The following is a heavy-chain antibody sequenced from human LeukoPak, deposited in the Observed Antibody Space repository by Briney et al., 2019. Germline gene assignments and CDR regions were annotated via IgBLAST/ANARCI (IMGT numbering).Heavy chain of an antibody. CDR1: GGSISSYY. CDR3: ARAIRGSGSYRYLDY. CDR2: IYYSGST. V-gene: IGHV4-59*01. D-gene: IGHD3-10*01. J-gene: IGHJ4*02. Sequence: SETLSLTCTVSGGSISSYYWSWIRLPPGKGLEWIGYIYYSGSTNYNPSLKSRVTISVDTSKNQFSLKLSSVTAADTAVYYCARAIRGSGSYRYLDYWGQGTLVTVSS.